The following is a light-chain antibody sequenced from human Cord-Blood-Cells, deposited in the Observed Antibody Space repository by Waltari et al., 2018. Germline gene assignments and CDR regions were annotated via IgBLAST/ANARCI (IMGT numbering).Light chain of an antibody. V-gene: IGLV2-23*02. CDR2: EVS. Sequence: QSALTQPASVSGSPGQSITISCPGTSSDVGRYNLVSWYQQHPGKAPKLMIYEVSKRPSGVSNRFSGSKSGNTASLTSSGLQAEDESDYYCCSYAGSSNVVFGGGTKLTVL. CDR3: CSYAGSSNVV. J-gene: IGLJ2*01. CDR1: SSDVGRYNL.